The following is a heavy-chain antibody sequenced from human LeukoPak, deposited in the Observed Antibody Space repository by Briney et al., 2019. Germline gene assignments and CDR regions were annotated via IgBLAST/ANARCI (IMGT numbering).Heavy chain of an antibody. V-gene: IGHV3-23*01. CDR3: AKAGSRLVYFDY. CDR1: GFTFSSYA. Sequence: GGSLRLSCAASGFTFSSYAMSWVRQAPGEGLEWVSAISGSGGSTYYADSWKGRFTISRDNSKNTLYLQMNSLRAEDTAVYYCAKAGSRLVYFDYWGQGTLVTVSS. CDR2: ISGSGGST. D-gene: IGHD3-16*01. J-gene: IGHJ4*02.